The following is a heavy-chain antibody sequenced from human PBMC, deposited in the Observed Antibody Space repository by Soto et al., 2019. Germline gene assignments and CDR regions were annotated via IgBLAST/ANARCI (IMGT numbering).Heavy chain of an antibody. CDR2: IYHTGST. V-gene: IGHV4-30-4*01. CDR1: GDSISRGDYY. D-gene: IGHD1-26*01. CDR3: ARGRTEYGDSGSYYYFDY. J-gene: IGHJ4*02. Sequence: KPSETLSLTCSVSGDSISRGDYYWRWLRQPPGKGLEWIGYIYHTGSTYYNASLKSRAIISADTSKHQFSLKLSSVTAADTAVYYCARGRTEYGDSGSYYYFDYWGQGTLVTVSS.